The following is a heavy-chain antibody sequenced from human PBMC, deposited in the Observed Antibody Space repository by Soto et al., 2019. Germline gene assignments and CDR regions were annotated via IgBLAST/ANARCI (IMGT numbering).Heavy chain of an antibody. CDR3: ARGSLRYFDWLLACMDV. V-gene: IGHV4-34*01. D-gene: IGHD3-9*01. J-gene: IGHJ6*02. CDR1: GGSFSGYY. Sequence: SETLSLTCAVYGGSFSGYYWSWIRQPPGKGLEWIGEINHSGSTNYNPSLKSRVTISVDTSKNQFSLKLSSVTAADTAVYYCARGSLRYFDWLLACMDVWGQGTTVTVSS. CDR2: INHSGST.